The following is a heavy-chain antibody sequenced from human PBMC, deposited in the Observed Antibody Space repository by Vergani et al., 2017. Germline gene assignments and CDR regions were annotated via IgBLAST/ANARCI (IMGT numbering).Heavy chain of an antibody. CDR3: AKEPWYNWNYYYMDV. Sequence: QVQLVESGGGVVQPGRSLRLSCAASGFTFSSYGMHWVRQAPGKGLEWVAVISYDGSNKYYADSVKGRFTISRDNSKNTLYLQMNSLRAEDTAVYYCAKEPWYNWNYYYMDVWGKGTTVTVSS. V-gene: IGHV3-30*18. D-gene: IGHD1-20*01. CDR1: GFTFSSYG. J-gene: IGHJ6*03. CDR2: ISYDGSNK.